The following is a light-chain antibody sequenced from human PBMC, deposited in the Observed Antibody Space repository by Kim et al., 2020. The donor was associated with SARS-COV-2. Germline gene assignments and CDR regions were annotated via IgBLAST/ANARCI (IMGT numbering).Light chain of an antibody. CDR3: SSYTSGSTWV. J-gene: IGLJ3*02. V-gene: IGLV2-14*03. CDR2: DVS. CDR1: GSDVSGYNY. Sequence: GQSITMSCTGPGSDVSGYNYVSWYQQHPGKASKLLIYDVSNRPSGVSHRFSGSKSGNTASLTISGLQAEDKADYYCSSYTSGSTWVFGGGPQLTFL.